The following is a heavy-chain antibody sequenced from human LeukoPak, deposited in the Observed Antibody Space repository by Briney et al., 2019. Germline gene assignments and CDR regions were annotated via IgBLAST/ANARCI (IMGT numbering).Heavy chain of an antibody. V-gene: IGHV3-21*01. Sequence: GGSLRLSCAASGFTFSSHSMNWVRQAPGKGLEWVSSISSSSSYIYYADSVKGRFTISRDNAKNSLYLQMNSLRAEDTAVYYCARGSRSLWFGELLPQTPYYFDYWGQGTLVTVSS. CDR3: ARGSRSLWFGELLPQTPYYFDY. J-gene: IGHJ4*02. CDR2: ISSSSSYI. CDR1: GFTFSSHS. D-gene: IGHD3-10*01.